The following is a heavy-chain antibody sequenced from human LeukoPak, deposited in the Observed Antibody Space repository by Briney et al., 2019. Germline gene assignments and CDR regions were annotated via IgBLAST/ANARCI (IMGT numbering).Heavy chain of an antibody. Sequence: GRSLRLSCAASGFTSDDYAMHWVRQAPGEGLEWVSGISWNSGSIGYADSVKGRFTISRDNAKNSLYLQMNSLRAEDTALHYCAKDIYPLNYGSGIGPIDYWGQGTLVTVSS. CDR1: GFTSDDYA. V-gene: IGHV3-9*02. D-gene: IGHD3-10*01. J-gene: IGHJ4*02. CDR3: AKDIYPLNYGSGIGPIDY. CDR2: ISWNSGSI.